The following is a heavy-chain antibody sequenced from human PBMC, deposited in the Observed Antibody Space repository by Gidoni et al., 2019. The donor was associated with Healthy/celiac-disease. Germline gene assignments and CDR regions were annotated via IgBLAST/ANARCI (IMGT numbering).Heavy chain of an antibody. CDR1: GFTFSSYA. CDR3: AKPMIVDPIGFQH. CDR2: ISGSGGST. J-gene: IGHJ1*01. D-gene: IGHD3-22*01. V-gene: IGHV3-23*01. Sequence: EVPLLESGGGLVQPGGSLRLSCAASGFTFSSYAMSWVRQAPGKGLEWVSAISGSGGSTYYADSVKGRFTISRDNSKNTLYLQMNSLRAEDTAVYYCAKPMIVDPIGFQHWGQGTLVTVSS.